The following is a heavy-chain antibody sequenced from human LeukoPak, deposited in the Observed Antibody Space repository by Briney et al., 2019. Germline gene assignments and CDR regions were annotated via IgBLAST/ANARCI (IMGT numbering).Heavy chain of an antibody. V-gene: IGHV4-39*07. Sequence: PSETLSLTCTVSGGSISSSSYYWGWIRQPPGKGLEWIGSIYYSGSTYYNPSPKSRVTISVDTSKNQFSLKLSSVTAADTAVHYCARGGSHFDWFLGLPSWGQGTLVTVSS. CDR3: ARGGSHFDWFLGLPS. CDR1: GGSISSSSYY. D-gene: IGHD3-9*01. J-gene: IGHJ5*02. CDR2: IYYSGST.